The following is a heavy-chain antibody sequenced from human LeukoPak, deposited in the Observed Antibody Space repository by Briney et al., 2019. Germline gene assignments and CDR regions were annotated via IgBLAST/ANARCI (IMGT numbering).Heavy chain of an antibody. Sequence: SETLSLTCTVSGGSISSYYWSWIRQPPGKGLEWIGYIYYSGSTNYNPSLKSRVTISVDTSKNQFSLKLSSVTAADTAVYYCARLGSSWELDYWGQGTLVTVSS. CDR1: GGSISSYY. V-gene: IGHV4-59*08. CDR2: IYYSGST. J-gene: IGHJ4*02. CDR3: ARLGSSWELDY. D-gene: IGHD6-13*01.